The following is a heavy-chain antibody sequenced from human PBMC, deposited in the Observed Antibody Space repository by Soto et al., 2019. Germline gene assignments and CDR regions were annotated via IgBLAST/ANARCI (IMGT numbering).Heavy chain of an antibody. CDR1: GFTFSSYA. D-gene: IGHD2-8*02. CDR3: AKATLGTCTSVTCYYFDS. J-gene: IGHJ4*02. CDR2: ISGGIDTS. V-gene: IGHV3-23*01. Sequence: EVQLLESGGGLIQPGGSLRLSCAASGFTFSSYAMSWVRQAPGRRLEWGSTISGGIDTSYYAGSVEGRFSISRDDSKNSLYLQMNNLRAEDTALYYCAKATLGTCTSVTCYYFDSWGQGTPVTVSS.